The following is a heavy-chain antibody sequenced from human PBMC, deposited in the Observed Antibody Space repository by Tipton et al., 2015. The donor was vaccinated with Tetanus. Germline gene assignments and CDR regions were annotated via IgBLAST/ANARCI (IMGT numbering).Heavy chain of an antibody. CDR3: ARDNVDYYYYGMDV. Sequence: SGFTFSSYGMHWVRQAPGKGLEWVAVIWYDGSNKYYADSVKGRFTISRDNSKNTLYLQMNSLRAEDTAVYYCARDNVDYYYYGMDVWGQGTTVTVSS. CDR1: GFTFSSYG. V-gene: IGHV3-33*01. CDR2: IWYDGSNK. J-gene: IGHJ6*02.